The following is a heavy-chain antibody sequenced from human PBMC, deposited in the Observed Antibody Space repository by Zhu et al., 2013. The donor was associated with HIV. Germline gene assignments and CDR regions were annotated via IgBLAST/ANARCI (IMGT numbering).Heavy chain of an antibody. CDR1: GGTFSSYA. Sequence: QVQLVQSGAEVKKPGSSVKVSCKASGGTFSSYAISWVRQAPGQGLEWMGRIIPILGIANYAQKFQGRVTITADKSTSTAYMELSSLRSEDTAVYYCARCFSLGQASSGWYFDYYGMDVWGQGTTVTVSS. CDR3: ARCFSLGQASSGWYFDYYGMDV. CDR2: IIPILGIA. V-gene: IGHV1-69*09. D-gene: IGHD6-19*01. J-gene: IGHJ6*02.